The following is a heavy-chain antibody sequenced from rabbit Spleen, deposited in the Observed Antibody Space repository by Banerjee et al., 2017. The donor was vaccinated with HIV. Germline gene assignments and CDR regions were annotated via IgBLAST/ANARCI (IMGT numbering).Heavy chain of an antibody. CDR1: GFSFTYIDY. CDR3: AREASSGWGVVSFYFNL. Sequence: QSLEESGGDLVKPGASLTLTCTASGFSFTYIDYLCWVRQPPGKGLEWIACIYTGSSGSTYYASWAKGRFTISKTSSTTVTLQMTSLTATDTATYFCAREASSGWGVVSFYFNLWGPGTLVTVS. D-gene: IGHD4-1*01. J-gene: IGHJ4*01. CDR2: IYTGSSGST. V-gene: IGHV1S40*01.